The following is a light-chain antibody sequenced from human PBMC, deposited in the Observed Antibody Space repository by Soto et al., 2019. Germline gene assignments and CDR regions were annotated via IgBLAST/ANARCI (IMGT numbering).Light chain of an antibody. CDR2: GAS. CDR1: QSVGSN. J-gene: IGKJ4*01. V-gene: IGKV3-15*01. Sequence: EIVMTQSPATLSVSPGERATLSCRASQSVGSNLAWYQQKPGKAPRLLIYGASTRATGIQARFSGSGSGTEFTLTISCLQSEDCAVYYCQLCKNWTPLTFGGGTKVEI. CDR3: QLCKNWTPLT.